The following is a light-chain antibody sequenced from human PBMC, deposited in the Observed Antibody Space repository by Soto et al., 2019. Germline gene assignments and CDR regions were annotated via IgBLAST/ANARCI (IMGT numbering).Light chain of an antibody. Sequence: EIVLTQSPGTLTLSPGESAALSCRASQTISNNYLVWYRQKPGQAPRLLIYAVSSRAAGIPDRFSGSGSGTDFALTITSLEPEDSAVYYCQQHSNSPWTFGQGTGVEI. V-gene: IGKV3D-20*02. J-gene: IGKJ1*01. CDR2: AVS. CDR3: QQHSNSPWT. CDR1: QTISNNY.